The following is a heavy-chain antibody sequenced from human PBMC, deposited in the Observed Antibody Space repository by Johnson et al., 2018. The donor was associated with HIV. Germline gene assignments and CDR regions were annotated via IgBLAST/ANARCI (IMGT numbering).Heavy chain of an antibody. Sequence: VQLVESGGGVIRPGGSLRLSCAASGFTFHDYGMSWVRQAPGKGLEWVSGINWNGGRTGYADSVKGRFTISRDNANNSLYLQMNSLRAEDTALYYCARVVVVIAIGGTDAFDIWGQGTMVTVSS. CDR3: ARVVVVIAIGGTDAFDI. CDR1: GFTFHDYG. V-gene: IGHV3-20*04. J-gene: IGHJ3*02. CDR2: INWNGGRT. D-gene: IGHD2-21*01.